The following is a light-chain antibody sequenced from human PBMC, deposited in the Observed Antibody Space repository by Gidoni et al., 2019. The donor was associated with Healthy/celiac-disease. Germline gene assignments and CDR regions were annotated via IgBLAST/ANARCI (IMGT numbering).Light chain of an antibody. CDR3: CSYAGSSTVV. CDR2: EGS. J-gene: IGLJ2*01. V-gene: IGLV2-23*01. CDR1: SSDVGSYNL. Sequence: QSALPQPASVSGSPGQSITISCTGTSSDVGSYNLVSWYQQHPGKAPKLSIYEGSKRPSGVSNRFSGSKSGNTASLTISGLQAEDEADYYCCSYAGSSTVVFGGGTKLTVL.